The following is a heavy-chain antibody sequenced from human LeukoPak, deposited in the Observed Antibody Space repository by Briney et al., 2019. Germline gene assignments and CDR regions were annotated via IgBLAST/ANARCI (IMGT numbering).Heavy chain of an antibody. Sequence: PSETLSLTCTVSGGSISGYYWSWIRQPAGKGLEWIGRMYSSGRASYNPSLKSRVTISVDTSKNQFSLKLSSVTAADTAVYYCARVVGSRHTPLWVRTLDYWGQGTLVTVSS. J-gene: IGHJ4*02. CDR1: GGSISGYY. V-gene: IGHV4-4*07. CDR3: ARVVGSRHTPLWVRTLDY. D-gene: IGHD1-26*01. CDR2: MYSSGRA.